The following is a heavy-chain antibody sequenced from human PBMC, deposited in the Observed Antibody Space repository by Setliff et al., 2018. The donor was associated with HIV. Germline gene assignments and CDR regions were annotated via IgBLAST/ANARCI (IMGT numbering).Heavy chain of an antibody. CDR2: ISSSGTT. D-gene: IGHD3-10*01. CDR1: DDSFSNYD. Sequence: SETLSLTCVVSDDSFSNYDWTWIRQPPGKALQWIGYISSSGTTNYNPSLRSRVTISIETSNTHFSLWLRSVTAADTALYFCARHGRSYDSGRWYNWFDSWGQGTPVTVSS. CDR3: ARHGRSYDSGRWYNWFDS. J-gene: IGHJ5*01. V-gene: IGHV4-59*08.